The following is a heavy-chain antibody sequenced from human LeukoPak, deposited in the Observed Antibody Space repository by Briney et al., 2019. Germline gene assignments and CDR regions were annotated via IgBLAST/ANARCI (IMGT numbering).Heavy chain of an antibody. J-gene: IGHJ5*02. CDR2: IRSQADSYAT. CDR1: GFSFSGSA. V-gene: IGHV3-73*01. Sequence: GGSLRLSCAASGFSFSGSAIHWVRQTSGKGLEWIGRIRSQADSYATAYSVSVKGRFSISRDDSKNTAYLQMNSLRAEDTAVYYCTAPLLYCNTTDCAPRGFDPWGQGTLVTVSS. CDR3: TAPLLYCNTTDCAPRGFDP. D-gene: IGHD2/OR15-2a*01.